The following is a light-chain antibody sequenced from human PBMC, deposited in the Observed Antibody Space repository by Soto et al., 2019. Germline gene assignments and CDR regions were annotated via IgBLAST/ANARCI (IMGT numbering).Light chain of an antibody. V-gene: IGKV3-20*01. CDR2: GAS. Sequence: EIVLTQSPGTLSLSPGERATLSCRASQSVSSSYLAWYQQKPGQAPRLLIYGASSRATGIPYRFSGSGSGRDVTLSISRLEPEDVAVYYYQQYGSTPLTFGGGNKVEIK. CDR3: QQYGSTPLT. CDR1: QSVSSSY. J-gene: IGKJ4*01.